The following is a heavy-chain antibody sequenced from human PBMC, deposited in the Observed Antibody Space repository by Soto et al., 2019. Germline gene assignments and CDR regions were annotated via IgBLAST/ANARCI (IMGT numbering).Heavy chain of an antibody. CDR3: AKGVGSGTPYYYSYYGVDV. CDR1: GGSISRSY. D-gene: IGHD3-10*01. CDR2: IYFSGST. V-gene: IGHV4-59*01. Sequence: SETLSLTCTVSGGSISRSYWSWIRQPPGKGLEWIGYIYFSGSTNYSPSLKSRVTISVDTSKNQFSLKLTSVTAADTAVYYCAKGVGSGTPYYYSYYGVDVWGQGTTVTVS. J-gene: IGHJ6*02.